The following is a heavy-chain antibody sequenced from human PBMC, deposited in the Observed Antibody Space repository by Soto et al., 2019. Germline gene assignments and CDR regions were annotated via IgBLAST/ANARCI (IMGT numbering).Heavy chain of an antibody. CDR3: ARQARNPTYYDYVWGSYRGGVNFDY. CDR2: IYYSGST. CDR1: GGSISSSSYY. V-gene: IGHV4-39*01. J-gene: IGHJ4*02. D-gene: IGHD3-16*02. Sequence: QLQLQESGPGLVKPSETLSLTCTVSGGSISSSSYYWGWIRQPPGKGLEWIGSIYYSGSTYYNPSLKSRVTISVDTSKNQFSLKLSSVTAADTAVYYCARQARNPTYYDYVWGSYRGGVNFDYWGQGTLVTVSS.